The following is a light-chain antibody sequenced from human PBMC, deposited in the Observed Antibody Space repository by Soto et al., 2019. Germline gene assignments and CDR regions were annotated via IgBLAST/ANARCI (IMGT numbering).Light chain of an antibody. CDR2: EVN. CDR3: SSFAGSSKLV. CDR1: SSDVGRYKY. J-gene: IGLJ3*02. Sequence: QSALTQPPSSSGSPGQSGTISCTGTSSDVGRYKYVSWYQQYPGKAPKVMIYEVNKRPSGVPDRFSGSKSGNTASLTVSGRQTEDEAHYYCSSFAGSSKLVFGGGTKLTVL. V-gene: IGLV2-8*01.